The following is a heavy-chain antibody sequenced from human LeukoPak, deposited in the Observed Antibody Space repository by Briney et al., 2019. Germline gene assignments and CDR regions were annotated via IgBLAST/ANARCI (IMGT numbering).Heavy chain of an antibody. D-gene: IGHD1-1*01. V-gene: IGHV3-23*01. Sequence: PGGSLRLSCAASGFTFSSYAMSWVRQAPGKGLEWVSAISGSGGSTDYADFMKGRFSISRDNSKNTLYLQMNSLRAEDTAVYHCATTTGGKNFDYWGQGTLVTVSS. CDR3: ATTTGGKNFDY. CDR2: ISGSGGST. J-gene: IGHJ4*02. CDR1: GFTFSSYA.